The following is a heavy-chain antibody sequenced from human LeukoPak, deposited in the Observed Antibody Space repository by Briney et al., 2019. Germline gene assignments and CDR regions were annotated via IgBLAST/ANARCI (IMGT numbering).Heavy chain of an antibody. D-gene: IGHD6-19*01. CDR2: IYTSGST. Sequence: SETLSLTCTVSGGSISSYYWSWIRQPAGKGLEWIGRIYTSGSTNYNPSLKSRVTMSVDTSKNQFSLKLSSVTAADTAVYYCARGASIAVAGRNWFDPWGQGTLVTVSS. J-gene: IGHJ5*02. V-gene: IGHV4-4*07. CDR3: ARGASIAVAGRNWFDP. CDR1: GGSISSYY.